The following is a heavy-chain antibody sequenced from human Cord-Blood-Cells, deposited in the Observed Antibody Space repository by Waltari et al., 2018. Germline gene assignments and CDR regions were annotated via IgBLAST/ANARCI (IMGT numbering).Heavy chain of an antibody. V-gene: IGHV2-5*02. Sequence: QITLKESGPTLVKPTQTLTLTCTFSGFSLSTSGVGVGWIRQPPGKALEWLALIYWDDVKRYSPSLKSRLTITKDTSKNQVVLTMTHMYPVDTATYYCAHLSERRTVTTGVGFDYWGQGTLVTVSS. D-gene: IGHD1-7*01. CDR1: GFSLSTSGVG. CDR2: IYWDDVK. J-gene: IGHJ4*02. CDR3: AHLSERRTVTTGVGFDY.